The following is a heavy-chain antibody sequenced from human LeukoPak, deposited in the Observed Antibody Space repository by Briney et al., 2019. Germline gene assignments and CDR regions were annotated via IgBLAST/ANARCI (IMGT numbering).Heavy chain of an antibody. V-gene: IGHV3-74*01. CDR1: GFTFSSYW. CDR2: INSDGSST. D-gene: IGHD1-26*01. Sequence: GGSLRLSCAASGFTFSSYWMHWVRQAPGKGLVWVSRINSDGSSTSYADSVKGRFTISRDNSKNTLYLQMNSLRAEDTAVYYCAKGVVGATRNDAFDIWGQGTMVTVSS. J-gene: IGHJ3*02. CDR3: AKGVVGATRNDAFDI.